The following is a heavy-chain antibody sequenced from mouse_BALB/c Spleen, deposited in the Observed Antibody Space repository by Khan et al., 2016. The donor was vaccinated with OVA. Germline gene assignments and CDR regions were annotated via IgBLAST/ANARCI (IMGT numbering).Heavy chain of an antibody. D-gene: IGHD4-1*01. CDR3: ARGNWAY. V-gene: IGHV5-17*02. Sequence: EVELVESGGGLVQPGGSRKLSCAASGFTFSSFGMHWVRQAPEKGLEWVAYINSGSSTIYYADPVKGRFTISRDNPKNTPFLQMTSLRSEDTAMYYCARGNWAYWGQGTTLTVSS. J-gene: IGHJ2*01. CDR1: GFTFSSFG. CDR2: INSGSSTI.